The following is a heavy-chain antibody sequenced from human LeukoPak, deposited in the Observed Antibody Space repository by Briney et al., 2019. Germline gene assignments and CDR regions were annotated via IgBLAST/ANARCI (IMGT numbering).Heavy chain of an antibody. CDR2: ISAYNGNT. J-gene: IGHJ3*02. Sequence: ASVKVSCKASGYTFTSYGISWVRQAPGQGLEWMGWISAYNGNTNYAQKLQGRVTMTTDTSTSTAYMELRSLRSDDTAVYYCARALDDILTGYQDAFDIWGQGTMVTVSS. D-gene: IGHD3-9*01. CDR1: GYTFTSYG. V-gene: IGHV1-18*04. CDR3: ARALDDILTGYQDAFDI.